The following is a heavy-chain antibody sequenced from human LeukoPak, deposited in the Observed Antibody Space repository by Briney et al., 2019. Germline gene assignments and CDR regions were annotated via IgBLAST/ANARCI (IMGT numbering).Heavy chain of an antibody. Sequence: SETLSLTCTVFGGPISSYYWSWIRQPTGMGLEWIGYMYYSGYTNYNPSLKSRVTTSVDMSKNQFSLKLSSVTAADTAVYYCARYSYSSGLYYFDCWGQGTLVTVSS. CDR2: MYYSGYT. J-gene: IGHJ4*02. V-gene: IGHV4-59*01. CDR1: GGPISSYY. CDR3: ARYSYSSGLYYFDC. D-gene: IGHD6-19*01.